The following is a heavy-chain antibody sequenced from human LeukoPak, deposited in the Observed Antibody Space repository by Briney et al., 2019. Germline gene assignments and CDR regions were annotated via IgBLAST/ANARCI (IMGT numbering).Heavy chain of an antibody. J-gene: IGHJ5*02. V-gene: IGHV3-30*02. D-gene: IGHD5/OR15-5a*01. CDR1: AFPFSNHG. Sequence: PGGSLRLSCAASAFPFSNHGMHWVRQAPGKGLEWVAVIWYDGSNKYYADSVKGRFTVSRDNSNNTLILHMNSLRAEDTAVYYCGKGPGYSVYDNLPHHWGQGTLVIVSS. CDR2: IWYDGSNK. CDR3: GKGPGYSVYDNLPHH.